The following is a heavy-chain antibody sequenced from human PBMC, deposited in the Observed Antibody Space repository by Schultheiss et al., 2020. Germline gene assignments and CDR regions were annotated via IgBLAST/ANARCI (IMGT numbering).Heavy chain of an antibody. CDR2: ISYDGSNK. V-gene: IGHV3-30*03. J-gene: IGHJ5*02. Sequence: GGSLRLSCAASGFTFSSYGMHWVRQAPGKGLEWVAVISYDGSNKYYADSVKGRFTISRDNSKNTLYLQMNSLRAEDTAVYYCARVATGYSTPGWFDPWGQGTLVTVSS. CDR1: GFTFSSYG. CDR3: ARVATGYSTPGWFDP. D-gene: IGHD6-13*01.